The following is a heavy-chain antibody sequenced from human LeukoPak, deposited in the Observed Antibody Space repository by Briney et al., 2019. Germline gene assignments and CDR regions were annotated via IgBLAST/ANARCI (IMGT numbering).Heavy chain of an antibody. CDR1: GYSISSGYY. Sequence: SETLSLTCTVSGYSISSGYYWGWIRQSPGKGLEWLGSIYHSGSTYYNPSLKSRVTMSVDASKNHFSLNLRSVTAADTAVYYCARDHPDYYDSSAYVYYYFYMDVWGKGTTVTISS. D-gene: IGHD3-22*01. J-gene: IGHJ6*03. CDR3: ARDHPDYYDSSAYVYYYFYMDV. V-gene: IGHV4-38-2*02. CDR2: IYHSGST.